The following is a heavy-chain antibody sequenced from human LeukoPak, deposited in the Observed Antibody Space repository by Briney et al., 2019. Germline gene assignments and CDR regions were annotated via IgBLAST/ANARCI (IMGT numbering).Heavy chain of an antibody. CDR1: GGTFSCYA. V-gene: IGHV1-69*05. CDR2: IIPIFGTA. CDR3: ARDSIKGYYYDSSGYYYPHYFDY. D-gene: IGHD3-22*01. Sequence: SVKVSCKASGGTFSCYAISWVRQAPGQGLEWMGGIIPIFGTANYAQKFQGRVTITTDESTSTAYMELSSLRSEDTAVYYCARDSIKGYYYDSSGYYYPHYFDYWGQGTLVTVSS. J-gene: IGHJ4*02.